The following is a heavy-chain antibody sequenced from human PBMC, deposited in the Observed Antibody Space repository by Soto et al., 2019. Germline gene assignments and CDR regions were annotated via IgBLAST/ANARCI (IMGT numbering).Heavy chain of an antibody. D-gene: IGHD2-21*01. CDR2: IYHSGST. Sequence: SETLSLTCAVSGGSISSSNWWSWVRQPPGKGLEWIGEIYHSGSTNYNPSLKSRVTMSVDTSKNQFSLKLTSVNAADTAVYYCTRGGDAYKNGHWGQGTLVTVSS. V-gene: IGHV4-4*02. J-gene: IGHJ4*02. CDR1: GGSISSSNW. CDR3: TRGGDAYKNGH.